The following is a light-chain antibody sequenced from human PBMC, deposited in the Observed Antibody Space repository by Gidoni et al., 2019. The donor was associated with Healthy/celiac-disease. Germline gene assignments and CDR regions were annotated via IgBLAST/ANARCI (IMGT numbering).Light chain of an antibody. V-gene: IGKV3-11*01. CDR3: QQRSNWPPT. CDR2: DAS. J-gene: IGKJ1*01. CDR1: QGVSSY. Sequence: EIVLTQSPATLSLSPGESATLSCRASQGVSSYLAWYQQKPGQAPRLLIYDASNRATGLPARFSGSGSGTDFTLTISSLEPEDFAVYYCQQRSNWPPTFGQGTKVEIK.